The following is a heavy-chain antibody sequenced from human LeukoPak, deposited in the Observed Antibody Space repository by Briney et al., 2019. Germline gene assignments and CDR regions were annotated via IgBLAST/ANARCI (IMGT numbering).Heavy chain of an antibody. V-gene: IGHV3-33*06. J-gene: IGHJ4*02. CDR1: GFTFSSYG. CDR3: AKDSLRYSGSNRGGFDY. Sequence: GGSLRLSCAASGFTFSSYGMHWIRQAPGKGLEWVAVIWYDGSNKYYADSVKGRFTISRDNSKNTLYLQMNSLRAEDTAVYYCAKDSLRYSGSNRGGFDYWGQGTLVTVSS. CDR2: IWYDGSNK. D-gene: IGHD1-26*01.